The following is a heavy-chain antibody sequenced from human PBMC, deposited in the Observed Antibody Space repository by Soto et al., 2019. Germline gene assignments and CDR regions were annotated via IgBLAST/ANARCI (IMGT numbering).Heavy chain of an antibody. D-gene: IGHD3-16*02. CDR2: ISYDGSDK. CDR3: AKALGELSPESYDY. J-gene: IGHJ4*02. V-gene: IGHV3-30*18. CDR1: GFTFSSYA. Sequence: QVQLVESGGGVVQPGRSLRLSCAASGFTFSSYAMHWVRQAPGKGLEWVAVISYDGSDKYYADSVKGRFTISRDNSKNTLHLQMNSLRADDTAVYYCAKALGELSPESYDYWGQGTLITVPS.